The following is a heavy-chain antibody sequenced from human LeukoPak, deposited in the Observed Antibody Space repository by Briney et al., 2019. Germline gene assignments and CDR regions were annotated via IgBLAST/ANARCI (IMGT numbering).Heavy chain of an antibody. V-gene: IGHV4-39*01. J-gene: IGHJ5*01. Sequence: SETLSLTCTVSGGSISSSSFYWGWIRQPPGKRLEWIGSIHYSGNTYYNPSLKSRVTVSVDTSKNQLSLRLSSVTTADTAVYYCARQNGYTSRWYDFWGQGTLATVSS. D-gene: IGHD6-13*01. CDR1: GGSISSSSFY. CDR2: IHYSGNT. CDR3: ARQNGYTSRWYDF.